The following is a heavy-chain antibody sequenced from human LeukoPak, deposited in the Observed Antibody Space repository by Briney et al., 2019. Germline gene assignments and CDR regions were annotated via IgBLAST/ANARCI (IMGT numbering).Heavy chain of an antibody. D-gene: IGHD6-19*01. CDR3: ATDPPSGWYRHYFDY. J-gene: IGHJ4*02. CDR1: GFTFSSYS. Sequence: GGSLRLSCAASGFTFSSYSMNWVRQAPGKGLEWVSSISSSSSYIYYADSVKGRFTISRDNAKNSLYLQVNSLRAEDTAVYYCATDPPSGWYRHYFDYWGQGTLVTVSS. V-gene: IGHV3-21*01. CDR2: ISSSSSYI.